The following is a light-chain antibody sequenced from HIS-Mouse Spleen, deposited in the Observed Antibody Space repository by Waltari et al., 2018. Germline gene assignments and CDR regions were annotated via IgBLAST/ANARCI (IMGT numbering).Light chain of an antibody. CDR3: QSYDSSLSGYV. CDR1: SSNIGAGSD. J-gene: IGLJ1*01. Sequence: QSVLTQPPSVSGAPGQRVTISCTGSSSNIGAGSDVPWYQQPTGTAPKLLIYGTSNRPSGVPDRFSGSKSGTSASLAITGLQAEDEADYYCQSYDSSLSGYVFGTGTKVTVL. V-gene: IGLV1-40*01. CDR2: GTS.